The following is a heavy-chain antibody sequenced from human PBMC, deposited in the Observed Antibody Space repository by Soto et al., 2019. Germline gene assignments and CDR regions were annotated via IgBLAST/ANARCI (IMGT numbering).Heavy chain of an antibody. Sequence: QVQLQESGPGLVKPSGTLSLTCAVSGGSISSSNWWSWVRQPPGKGLEWIGEIYHSGSTNYNPSIKSRFTISVDKSKNQFSLKLSSVTAADTAVYYCASLIAALNYWGQGTLVTVSS. CDR2: IYHSGST. V-gene: IGHV4-4*02. CDR1: GGSISSSNW. D-gene: IGHD6-6*01. J-gene: IGHJ4*02. CDR3: ASLIAALNY.